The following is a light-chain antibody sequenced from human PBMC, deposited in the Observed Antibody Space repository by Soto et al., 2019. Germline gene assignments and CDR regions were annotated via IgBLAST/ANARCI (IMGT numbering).Light chain of an antibody. CDR3: QHYGNSPYT. V-gene: IGKV3-20*01. CDR2: GVS. J-gene: IGKJ2*01. CDR1: QSLSRTY. Sequence: EIVLTQSPGTLSLSPGERVILSCRVSQSLSRTYLAWYQQKAGQAPRLLIYGVSTRATGIPDRFSGSGSGTDFTLTISRLEPEDFAVYFCQHYGNSPYTFGQGTKLEI.